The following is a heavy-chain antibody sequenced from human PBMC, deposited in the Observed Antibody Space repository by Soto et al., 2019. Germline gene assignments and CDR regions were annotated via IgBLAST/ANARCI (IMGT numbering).Heavy chain of an antibody. CDR2: IYYSGST. D-gene: IGHD5-12*01. CDR1: GGSVSSGSYY. J-gene: IGHJ4*02. CDR3: ARRYSGYGDYFDY. Sequence: QVQLQESGPGLVKPSETLSLTCTVSGGSVSSGSYYWSWIRQPPGKGLEWIGYIYYSGSTNYNPSLKSRVTISVDTSKNQFSLKVSSVTAADTAVYYCARRYSGYGDYFDYWGQGTLVTVSS. V-gene: IGHV4-61*01.